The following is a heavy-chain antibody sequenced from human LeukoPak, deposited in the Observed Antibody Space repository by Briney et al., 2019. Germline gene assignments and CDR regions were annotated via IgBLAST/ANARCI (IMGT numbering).Heavy chain of an antibody. J-gene: IGHJ6*02. CDR1: GGSISSYY. Sequence: SETLSLTCTVSGGSISSYYWSWIRQPPGKGLEWIGYIYYSGSTNYNPSLKSRVTISVDTSKNQFSLKLSSVTAADTAVYYCARAWGGYSGYDSSYYYYYYGMDVWGQGTTVTVSS. CDR3: ARAWGGYSGYDSSYYYYYYGMDV. CDR2: IYYSGST. V-gene: IGHV4-59*01. D-gene: IGHD5-12*01.